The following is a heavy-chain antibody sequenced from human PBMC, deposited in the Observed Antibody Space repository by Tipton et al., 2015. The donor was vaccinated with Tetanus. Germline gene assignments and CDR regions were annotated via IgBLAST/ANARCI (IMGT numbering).Heavy chain of an antibody. D-gene: IGHD6-19*01. Sequence: SLRLSCAASGFTFSSYAMSWVRQAPGKGLEWLSRISSSGVYTFYADSLKGRFTTSRDNSKNTLYLQTSNLRAEDTALYYCAKAPRPLPLAGPPPDDYYYMDVWGKGTSVTVSS. V-gene: IGHV3-23*01. CDR1: GFTFSSYA. CDR2: ISSSGVYT. J-gene: IGHJ6*03. CDR3: AKAPRPLPLAGPPPDDYYYMDV.